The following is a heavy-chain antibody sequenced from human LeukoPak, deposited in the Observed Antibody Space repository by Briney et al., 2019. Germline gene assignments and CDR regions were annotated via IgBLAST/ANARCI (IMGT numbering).Heavy chain of an antibody. CDR1: GFTFSNAW. CDR2: IKSKTDGGTT. CDR3: TTDSVVGSSSVERAHEDYYYYYYMDV. Sequence: GGSLRLSCAASGFTFSNAWMSWVRQAPGKGLEWVSRIKSKTDGGTTDYAAPVKGRFTISRDDSKNTLYLQMNSLKTEDTAVYYCTTDSVVGSSSVERAHEDYYYYYYMDVWGKGTTVTVSS. D-gene: IGHD6-6*01. V-gene: IGHV3-15*01. J-gene: IGHJ6*03.